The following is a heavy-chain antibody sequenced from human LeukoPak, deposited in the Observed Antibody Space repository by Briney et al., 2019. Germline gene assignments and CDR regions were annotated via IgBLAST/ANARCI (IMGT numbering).Heavy chain of an antibody. D-gene: IGHD3-10*01. CDR2: IYSGGST. Sequence: PGGSLRLSCAASGLTVSSNYMSWVRQAPGKGLEWVSVIYSGGSTYYADSVKGRFTISRDNSKNTLYLQMNSLRAEDTAVYYCAKTPRGGWPFNSSSGMNVWGKGATVTASS. V-gene: IGHV3-53*01. CDR1: GLTVSSNY. CDR3: AKTPRGGWPFNSSSGMNV. J-gene: IGHJ6*04.